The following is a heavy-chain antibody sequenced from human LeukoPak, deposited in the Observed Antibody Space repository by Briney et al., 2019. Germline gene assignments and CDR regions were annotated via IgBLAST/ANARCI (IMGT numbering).Heavy chain of an antibody. Sequence: GGSLRLSCAASGFTFNSYGIHWVRQAPGKGLEWVSVIYSGGLTYYADSVKGRFSISRDFSKNTLYLQMDRLRAEDTAVYFCARPNYDYYVMDVWGQGTTVTVSS. V-gene: IGHV3-53*01. CDR3: ARPNYDYYVMDV. CDR2: IYSGGLT. J-gene: IGHJ6*02. CDR1: GFTFNSYG.